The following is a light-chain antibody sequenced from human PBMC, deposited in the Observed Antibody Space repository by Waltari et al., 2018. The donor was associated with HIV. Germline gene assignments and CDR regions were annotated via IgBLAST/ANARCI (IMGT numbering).Light chain of an antibody. J-gene: IGLJ1*01. CDR2: RDN. CDR3: ATWDGSLGGVYV. Sequence: QSVLTQPPSASGTPGQRVTISCSGTTSNVGSNFVSWYQQLPGTAPKLLIYRDNRLPSGVPDRFSGSKSGASASLAISGLRSEDEGDYYCATWDGSLGGVYVFGAGTKVTVL. CDR1: TSNVGSNF. V-gene: IGLV1-47*01.